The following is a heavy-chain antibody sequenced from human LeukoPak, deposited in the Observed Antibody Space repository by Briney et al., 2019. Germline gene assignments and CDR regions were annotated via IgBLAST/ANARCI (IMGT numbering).Heavy chain of an antibody. CDR1: GFTFSSYG. CDR3: TKEGNSFGIDH. CDR2: ISGSGDST. Sequence: GGTLRLSCASSGFTFSSYGMTWVRQAPGKGLEWVSSISGSGDSTYYADSVKGRFTISSDNSRNTLFFQMNSLRAEDTAVYYCTKEGNSFGIDHWGRGTLVTVSS. D-gene: IGHD5-18*01. J-gene: IGHJ4*02. V-gene: IGHV3-23*01.